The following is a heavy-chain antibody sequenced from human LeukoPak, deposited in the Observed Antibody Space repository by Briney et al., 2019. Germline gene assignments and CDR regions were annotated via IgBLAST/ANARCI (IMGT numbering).Heavy chain of an antibody. CDR3: ARGGRRLYRDGLN. CDR2: IYYSGST. D-gene: IGHD1-26*01. CDR1: GGSISSYY. J-gene: IGHJ4*02. Sequence: SETLSLTCTVSGGSISSYYWSWIRQPPGKGLEWIGYIYYSGSTNYNPSLKSRVTISVDTSKNQFSLKLSSVTAADTAVYYCARGGRRLYRDGLNWGQGTLVTVSS. V-gene: IGHV4-59*01.